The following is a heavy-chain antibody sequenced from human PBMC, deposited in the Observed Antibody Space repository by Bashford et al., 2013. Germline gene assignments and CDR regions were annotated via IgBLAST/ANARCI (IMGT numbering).Heavy chain of an antibody. D-gene: IGHD2-15*01. CDR3: ARLGEYRSGGTSYAGGFFDY. V-gene: IGHV5-51*01. Sequence: WVRQMPGKGLEWVGIVYPGDSETRYSPSFQDHVTVSADTSTATAYLQWSSLKASDSAMYYCARLGEYRSGGTSYAGGFFDYWGQGTVVTVSS. CDR2: VYPGDSET. J-gene: IGHJ4*02.